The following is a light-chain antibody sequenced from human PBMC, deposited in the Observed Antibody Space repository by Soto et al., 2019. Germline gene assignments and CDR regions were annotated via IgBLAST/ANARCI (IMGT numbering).Light chain of an antibody. CDR3: QRNNRYPWT. V-gene: IGKV1-5*03. Sequence: QMTQSPSTLSASVGARLTITCRASQSVNDYLAWYRQKPGKAPNLLIYRASNLEIGVPSRFSGSGSGTEFTLTISSLQPDDFATYYCQRNNRYPWTFGQGTKVDIK. CDR2: RAS. CDR1: QSVNDY. J-gene: IGKJ1*01.